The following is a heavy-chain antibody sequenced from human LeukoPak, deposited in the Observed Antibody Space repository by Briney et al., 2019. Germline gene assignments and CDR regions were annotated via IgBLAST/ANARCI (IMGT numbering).Heavy chain of an antibody. Sequence: SETLSLTCTVSGGSISSYYWSWIRQPPGKGLEWIGYIYYSGSTNYNPSLKSRVTISVDTSKNQFSLKLSSVTAADTAVYYCASHVHRIVATIFDYWGQGTLVTVSS. CDR3: ASHVHRIVATIFDY. D-gene: IGHD5-12*01. V-gene: IGHV4-59*01. J-gene: IGHJ4*02. CDR1: GGSISSYY. CDR2: IYYSGST.